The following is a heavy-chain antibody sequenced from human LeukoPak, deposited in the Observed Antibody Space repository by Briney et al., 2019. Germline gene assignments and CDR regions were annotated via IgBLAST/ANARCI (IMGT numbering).Heavy chain of an antibody. CDR3: AKDIGYYYYYYGMDV. V-gene: IGHV3-9*01. Sequence: PGGSLRLSCAASGFTFSSYWMSWVRQAPGKGLEWVSGISWNSGSIGYADSVKGRFTISRDNAKNSLYLQMNSLRAEDTALYYCAKDIGYYYYYYGMDVWGQGTTVTVSS. J-gene: IGHJ6*02. CDR1: GFTFSSYW. D-gene: IGHD2-15*01. CDR2: ISWNSGSI.